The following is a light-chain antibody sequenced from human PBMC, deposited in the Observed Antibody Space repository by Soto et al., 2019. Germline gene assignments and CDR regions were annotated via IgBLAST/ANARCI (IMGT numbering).Light chain of an antibody. Sequence: DIQMTQSPSSLAASVGDRVTMTCRASQTINSYLNWYHQKPGRAPKLLIFAASTLESGVPSRFSGSGSGTEFTLTISDVQPEDLATYYCQQSYSLPRTFGQGTKLEIK. V-gene: IGKV1-39*01. CDR3: QQSYSLPRT. J-gene: IGKJ2*01. CDR1: QTINSY. CDR2: AAS.